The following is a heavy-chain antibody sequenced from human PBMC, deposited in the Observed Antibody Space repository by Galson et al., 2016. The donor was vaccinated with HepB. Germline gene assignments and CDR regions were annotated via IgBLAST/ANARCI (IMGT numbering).Heavy chain of an antibody. CDR3: ARDGD. Sequence: SLRLSCAVSGFSVSKFWMSWPRQAPGKGLEWVANINNDGSGKDYADSVKGRFTISRDSTENSLNLEMNSLREEDTAIYYCARDGDWGQGTLVTVSS. V-gene: IGHV3-7*03. CDR2: INNDGSGK. J-gene: IGHJ4*02. CDR1: GFSVSKFW.